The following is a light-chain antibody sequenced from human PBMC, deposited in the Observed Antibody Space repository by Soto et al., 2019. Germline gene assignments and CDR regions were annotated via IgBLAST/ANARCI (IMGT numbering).Light chain of an antibody. J-gene: IGKJ4*01. Sequence: DIQMTQSPSSLSASVGDRVTIACQATPDIHSFLAWYQQKPGKASKFLIFDASNLERGVTSRFSGSGSGTDFTFTISRLQPDAIATFYCQQYDILPLPFGGGTKVEV. CDR3: QQYDILPLP. V-gene: IGKV1-33*01. CDR2: DAS. CDR1: PDIHSF.